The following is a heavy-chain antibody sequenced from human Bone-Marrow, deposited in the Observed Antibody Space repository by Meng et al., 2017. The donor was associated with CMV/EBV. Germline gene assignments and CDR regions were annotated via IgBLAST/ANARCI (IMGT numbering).Heavy chain of an antibody. V-gene: IGHV3-49*04. CDR1: GFTFGDYA. J-gene: IGHJ6*02. Sequence: GGSLRLSCTASGFTFGDYAMSWVRQAPGKGLEWVGFIRSKAYGGTTEYAASVKGRFTISRDDSKSIAYLQMNSLKTEDTAVYYCTRDRLLGYNWNDLFYYYYGMDVWGQGTTVTVSS. CDR2: IRSKAYGGTT. D-gene: IGHD1-20*01. CDR3: TRDRLLGYNWNDLFYYYYGMDV.